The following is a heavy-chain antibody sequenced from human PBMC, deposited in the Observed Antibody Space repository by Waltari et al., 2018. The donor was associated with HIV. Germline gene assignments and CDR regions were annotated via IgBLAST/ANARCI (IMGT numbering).Heavy chain of an antibody. CDR2: INGGSMFG. CDR3: AGGSDWQVNVLEI. D-gene: IGHD1-1*01. J-gene: IGHJ4*02. Sequence: QVQLVQSGAEVKKPGASVKVSCRASGSNFNNHVVHWMRQAPGRGLAWLGSINGGSMFGRYSPVFQGRLTFNRDTSETTVFMELRSLKSEDTAVYFCAGGSDWQVNVLEIWGQGTLVTVS. CDR1: GSNFNNHV. V-gene: IGHV1-3*01.